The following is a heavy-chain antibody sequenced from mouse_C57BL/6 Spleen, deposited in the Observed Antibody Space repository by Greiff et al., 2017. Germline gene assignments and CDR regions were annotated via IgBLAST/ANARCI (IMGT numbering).Heavy chain of an antibody. J-gene: IGHJ2*01. V-gene: IGHV3-8*01. Sequence: VQLKESGPGLATPSQTLSLTCSVTGYSITSYYWNWIRKFPGNKLEYMGYISYSGSTYYNPSLKCRISITRDTSKNQYFLQLNSVPTEDTTTYYYARSQDLLFDYWGQGTTLTVSS. CDR2: ISYSGST. CDR3: ARSQDLLFDY. CDR1: GYSITSYY.